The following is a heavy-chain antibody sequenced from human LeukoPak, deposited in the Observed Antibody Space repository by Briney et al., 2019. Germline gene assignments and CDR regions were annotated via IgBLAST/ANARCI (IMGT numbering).Heavy chain of an antibody. CDR2: ISYDGSNK. Sequence: GGSLRLSCAASGFTFSSYAMHWVRQAPGKGLEWVAVISYDGSNKYYADSVKGRFTISRDNSKDTLYLQMNSLRAEDTAVYYCARELDYCSGGSCYFGYFDYWGQGTLVTVSS. D-gene: IGHD2-15*01. J-gene: IGHJ4*02. CDR3: ARELDYCSGGSCYFGYFDY. V-gene: IGHV3-30*04. CDR1: GFTFSSYA.